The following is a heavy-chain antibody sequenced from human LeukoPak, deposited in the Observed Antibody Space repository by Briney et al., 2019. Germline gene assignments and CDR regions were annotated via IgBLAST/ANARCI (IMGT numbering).Heavy chain of an antibody. CDR1: GGSISSYY. CDR2: IYYSGST. Sequence: PSETLSLTCTVSGGSISSYYWSWIRQPPGKGLEWIGYIYYSGSTNYNPSLKSRVTISVDTSKNQFSLKLSSVTAADTAVYYCARPYSYGYVFAFDIWGQGTMVTVSS. D-gene: IGHD5-18*01. CDR3: ARPYSYGYVFAFDI. V-gene: IGHV4-59*01. J-gene: IGHJ3*02.